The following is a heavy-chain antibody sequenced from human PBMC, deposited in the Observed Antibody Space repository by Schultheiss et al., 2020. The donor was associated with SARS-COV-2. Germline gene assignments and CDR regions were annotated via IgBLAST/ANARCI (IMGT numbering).Heavy chain of an antibody. J-gene: IGHJ4*02. Sequence: GGSLRLSCAASGFTFDDYAMHWVRQAPGKGLEWVGFIRSKAYGGTTEYAASVKGRFTISRDDSKSIAYLQMNSLKTEDTAVYYCTNLDYSNYAWDYWGQGTLVTVSS. D-gene: IGHD4-11*01. V-gene: IGHV3-49*04. CDR1: GFTFDDYA. CDR2: IRSKAYGGTT. CDR3: TNLDYSNYAWDY.